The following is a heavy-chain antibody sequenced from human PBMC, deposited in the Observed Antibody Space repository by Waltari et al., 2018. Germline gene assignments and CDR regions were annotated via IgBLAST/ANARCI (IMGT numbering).Heavy chain of an antibody. CDR3: AKPPYSSGTYTYFDY. V-gene: IGHV3-23*01. J-gene: IGHJ4*02. D-gene: IGHD3-10*01. CDR1: GFTFSSCA. Sequence: EVQLLESGGGLVQPGGSLRLSCAASGFTFSSCAMSGVRQAPGKGLEWVSAISGSGGTTYYADSVKGRFTVSRDNSKNTLYLQMNSLRAEDTAVYYCAKPPYSSGTYTYFDYWGQGTLVTGSS. CDR2: ISGSGGTT.